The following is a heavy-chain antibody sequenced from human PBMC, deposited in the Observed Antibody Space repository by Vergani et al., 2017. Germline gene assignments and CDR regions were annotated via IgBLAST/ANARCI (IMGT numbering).Heavy chain of an antibody. D-gene: IGHD6-6*01. Sequence: EVQLVESGGGLVQPGGSLRLSCAASGFTFSSYDMHWVRQATGKGLEWVSAIGTAGDPYYPGSVKGRFTISRENAKNTLYLQMNSLRAEDTAVYYCAKDRLGWFDPWGQGTLVTVSS. CDR3: AKDRLGWFDP. J-gene: IGHJ5*02. CDR2: IGTAGDP. V-gene: IGHV3-13*05. CDR1: GFTFSSYD.